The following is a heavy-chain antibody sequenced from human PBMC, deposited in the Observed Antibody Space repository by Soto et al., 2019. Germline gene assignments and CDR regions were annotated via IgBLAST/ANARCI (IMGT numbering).Heavy chain of an antibody. V-gene: IGHV1-18*01. J-gene: IGHJ4*02. CDR3: ATYCGGDCHPTVVFDY. CDR1: GYTFTSYG. CDR2: ISAYNGNT. Sequence: QVQLVESGAEVKKPGASVKVSCKASGYTFTSYGISWVRQAPGQGLEWMGWISAYNGNTNYAQKLQGRVTMTTDTSTSTAYMELRSLRSDDTAVYYCATYCGGDCHPTVVFDYWGQGTLVTVSS. D-gene: IGHD2-21*02.